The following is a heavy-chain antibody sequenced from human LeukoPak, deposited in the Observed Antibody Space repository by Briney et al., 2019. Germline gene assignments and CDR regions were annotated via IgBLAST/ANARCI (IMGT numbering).Heavy chain of an antibody. Sequence: GGSLRLSCAASGFTFSDYYMSWIRQAPGEGLEWISFISGSGTTIYYADSVKGRFSISRDNAKNSVFLQMNSLRAEDTAVYYCARDTLDDYWGQGTLVTVSS. J-gene: IGHJ4*02. CDR2: ISGSGTTI. V-gene: IGHV3-11*01. CDR1: GFTFSDYY. CDR3: ARDTLDDY.